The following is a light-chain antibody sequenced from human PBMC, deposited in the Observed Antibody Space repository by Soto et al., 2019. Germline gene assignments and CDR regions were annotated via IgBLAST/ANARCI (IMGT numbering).Light chain of an antibody. Sequence: QSVLTQPPSVSGAPGQRVTISCTESSSNIGAGYDVHWYQQLPGTAPKLLIYGNSNRPSGVPDRFSGSKSGTSASLAITGLQAEAEADYSCQSYDSSLSGWVFGGGTQLTVL. CDR1: SSNIGAGYD. CDR2: GNS. J-gene: IGLJ3*02. V-gene: IGLV1-40*01. CDR3: QSYDSSLSGWV.